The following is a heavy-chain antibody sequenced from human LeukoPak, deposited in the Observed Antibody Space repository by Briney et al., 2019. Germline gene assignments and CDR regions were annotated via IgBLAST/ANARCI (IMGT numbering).Heavy chain of an antibody. Sequence: PGGSLRLSCAASGFTFSSYSMNWVRQAPGKGLEWVSSISSSSSYIYYADSVKGRFTISRDNAKNSLYLQMNSLRAEDTAVYYCAGNIQPRGDFDIWGQGTMVTVSS. D-gene: IGHD4-17*01. CDR1: GFTFSSYS. CDR2: ISSSSSYI. J-gene: IGHJ3*02. CDR3: AGNIQPRGDFDI. V-gene: IGHV3-21*01.